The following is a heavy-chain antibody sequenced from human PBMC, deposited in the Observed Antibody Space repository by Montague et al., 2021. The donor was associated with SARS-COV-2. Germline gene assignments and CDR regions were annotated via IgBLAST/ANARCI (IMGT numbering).Heavy chain of an antibody. Sequence: SLRLSCAASGFTFSNYPMHWVRQAPGRGLEWVAVISYDARNTFYADSVKGRFTISRDNSRDTLYLQMNSLRPEDTAVYYCARDWIRGIPDYFDYWGQGTLVTVSS. V-gene: IGHV3-30*04. J-gene: IGHJ4*02. CDR1: GFTFSNYP. D-gene: IGHD2-2*03. CDR3: ARDWIRGIPDYFDY. CDR2: ISYDARNT.